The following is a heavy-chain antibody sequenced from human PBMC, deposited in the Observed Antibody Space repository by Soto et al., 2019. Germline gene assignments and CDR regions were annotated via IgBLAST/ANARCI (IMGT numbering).Heavy chain of an antibody. CDR2: LNPKTGYT. D-gene: IGHD4-17*01. Sequence: QEELVQSGAEVKKPGSSVKVSCKASGYTFTNFEINWVRQATGQGLEWMGWLNPKTGYTGYAQKFQGRVTMTWDTSIRTAYMELSSLRSEDTAVYYCARGLRSVTWGQGTLVTVSS. J-gene: IGHJ4*02. V-gene: IGHV1-8*01. CDR1: GYTFTNFE. CDR3: ARGLRSVT.